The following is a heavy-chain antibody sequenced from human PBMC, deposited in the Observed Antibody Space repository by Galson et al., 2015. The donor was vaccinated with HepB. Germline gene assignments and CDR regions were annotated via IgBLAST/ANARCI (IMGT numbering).Heavy chain of an antibody. Sequence: TLSLTCTVSGGSISSVGYYWSWVRQHPGKGLELIGYIYSSGNTYYNPSLKGRLTILVDSSKNQFSLQLRSVAAADTAVYYCARVAETVFIPSTVPTYAFDIWGLGTVVTVSS. D-gene: IGHD2-2*01. CDR1: GGSISSVGYY. CDR2: IYSSGNT. J-gene: IGHJ3*02. V-gene: IGHV4-31*03. CDR3: ARVAETVFIPSTVPTYAFDI.